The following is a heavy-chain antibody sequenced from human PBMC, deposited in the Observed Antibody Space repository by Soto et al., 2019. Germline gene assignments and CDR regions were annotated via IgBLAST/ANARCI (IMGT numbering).Heavy chain of an antibody. CDR2: ISSSSSYI. D-gene: IGHD2-15*01. CDR3: ASTWGGYCSGGSCYSDY. Sequence: ESGGGLVKPGGSLRLSCAASGFTFSSYSMNWVRQAPGKGLEWVSSISSSSSYIYYADSVKGRFTISRDNAKNSLYLQMNSLRAEDTAVYYCASTWGGYCSGGSCYSDYWGQGTLVTVSS. V-gene: IGHV3-21*01. CDR1: GFTFSSYS. J-gene: IGHJ4*02.